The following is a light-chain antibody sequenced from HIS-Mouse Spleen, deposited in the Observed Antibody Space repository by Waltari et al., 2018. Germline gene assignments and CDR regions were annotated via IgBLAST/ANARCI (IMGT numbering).Light chain of an antibody. Sequence: QSALTQPASVSGSPGQSITISCTGTSRDVGGYNYGPWYQQHPGKAPKPIIYEVSNRPSGVSNRFSGSKSGNTASLTISGLQAEDEADYYCSSYTSSSTLVVFGGGTKLTVL. CDR3: SSYTSSSTLVV. V-gene: IGLV2-14*01. CDR2: EVS. CDR1: SRDVGGYNY. J-gene: IGLJ2*01.